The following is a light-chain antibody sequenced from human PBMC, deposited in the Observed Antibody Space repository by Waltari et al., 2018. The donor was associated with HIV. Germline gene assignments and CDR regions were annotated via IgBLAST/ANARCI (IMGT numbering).Light chain of an antibody. CDR1: QSVSTN. CDR3: QQYKNWPLYT. Sequence: EVVMTQSPATLSVSPGERATLSCRASQSVSTNLAWYQQKPGQAPRPPIYDASTGVTGLPARFSGSGSGTEFTLTISSLQSEDFALYYCQQYKNWPLYTFGQGTKLEI. CDR2: DAS. V-gene: IGKV3-15*01. J-gene: IGKJ2*01.